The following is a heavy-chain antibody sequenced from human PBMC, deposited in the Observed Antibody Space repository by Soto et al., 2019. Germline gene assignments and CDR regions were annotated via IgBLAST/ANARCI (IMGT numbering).Heavy chain of an antibody. D-gene: IGHD2-21*02. CDR1: GYTFTGYC. J-gene: IGHJ3*02. CDR2: INPNSGGT. CDR3: ARNCAGDCQPYDALDI. V-gene: IGHV1-2*02. Sequence: ASVKVSCKASGYTFTGYCLHWVRQAPGQGLEWMGWINPNSGGTSYAQRFQGRVTMTSDTSVTTTYMEVSRLRSDDTAVYYCARNCAGDCQPYDALDIWGQGTMVTISS.